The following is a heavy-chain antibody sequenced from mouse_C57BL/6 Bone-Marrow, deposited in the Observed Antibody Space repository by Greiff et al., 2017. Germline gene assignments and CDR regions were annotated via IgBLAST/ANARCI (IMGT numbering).Heavy chain of an antibody. V-gene: IGHV5-16*01. CDR2: INSVGSSP. J-gene: IGHJ1*03. CDR1: GFTFSDYY. Sequence: EVMLVESEGGLVQPGSSMKLSCTASGFTFSDYYMAWVRQVPEKGLEWVANINSVGSSPYYLDSLKSRFIISRDNAKNILYLQMSSLKSEDTATYYCARGYGSSWYFDVWGTGTTVTVSS. D-gene: IGHD1-1*01. CDR3: ARGYGSSWYFDV.